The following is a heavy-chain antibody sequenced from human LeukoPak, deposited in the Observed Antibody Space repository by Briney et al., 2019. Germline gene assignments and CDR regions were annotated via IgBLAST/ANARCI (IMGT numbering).Heavy chain of an antibody. CDR1: GPGFAGSS. CDR3: RHIEYDAPDS. J-gene: IGHJ4*02. Sequence: GGSLTLSCAVDGPGFAGSSVQWVRQTSGGGRGWIGCVRSRDKNYAQIYGGSATGRFTISRDDSRKSGCAEMNSLNTQDKAGYYFRHIEYDAPDSWGQGTLVTVSS. D-gene: IGHD2-21*01. V-gene: IGHV3-73*01. CDR2: VRSRDKNYAQ.